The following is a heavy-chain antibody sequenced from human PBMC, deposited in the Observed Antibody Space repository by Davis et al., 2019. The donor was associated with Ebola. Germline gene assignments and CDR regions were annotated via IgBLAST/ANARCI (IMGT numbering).Heavy chain of an antibody. Sequence: ASVKVSCKASGYTFTSYGISWVRQAPGQGLEWMGWISAYNGNTNYAQNLQGRVTMTTDTSTSPDYMELRSLRSDDTAVYYCARGGTPYYYGMDVWGQGTTVTVSS. CDR2: ISAYNGNT. CDR3: ARGGTPYYYGMDV. V-gene: IGHV1-18*01. CDR1: GYTFTSYG. J-gene: IGHJ6*02.